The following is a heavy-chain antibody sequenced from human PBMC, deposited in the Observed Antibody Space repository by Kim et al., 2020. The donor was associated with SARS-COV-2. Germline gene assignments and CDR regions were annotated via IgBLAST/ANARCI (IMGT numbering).Heavy chain of an antibody. D-gene: IGHD5-18*01. CDR3: AKLPAVDTAMVLFFDY. CDR2: ISGSGGST. Sequence: GGSLRLSCAASGFTFSSYAMSWVRQAPGKGLEWVSAISGSGGSTYYADSVKGRFTISRDNSKNTLYLQMNSLRAEDTAVYYCAKLPAVDTAMVLFFDYWGQGTLVTVSS. J-gene: IGHJ4*02. V-gene: IGHV3-23*01. CDR1: GFTFSSYA.